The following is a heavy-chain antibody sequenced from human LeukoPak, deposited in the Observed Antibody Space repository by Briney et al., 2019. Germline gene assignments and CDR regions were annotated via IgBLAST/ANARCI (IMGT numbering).Heavy chain of an antibody. J-gene: IGHJ4*02. CDR2: IYPGDSDT. V-gene: IGHV5-51*01. D-gene: IGHD3-10*01. CDR1: GYSFTSYW. CDR3: ARGVSGSGSYYNRFDY. Sequence: GESLQISRKGSGYSFTSYWVGWVRQMPGRGLEWMGSIYPGDSDTRYSPSFQGQVTISADKSISTAYLQWSSLKASDTTMYYCARGVSGSGSYYNRFDYWGQGTLVTVSS.